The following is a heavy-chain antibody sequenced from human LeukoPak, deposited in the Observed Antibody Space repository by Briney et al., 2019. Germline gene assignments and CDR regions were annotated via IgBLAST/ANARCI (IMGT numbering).Heavy chain of an antibody. CDR3: ARVYYDSSGYYPFDY. J-gene: IGHJ4*02. V-gene: IGHV3-74*01. CDR2: INSDGSST. CDR1: GFTFSSYW. D-gene: IGHD3-22*01. Sequence: PGGSLRLSCAASGFTFSSYWMHWVRQAPGKGLVWVSRINSDGSSTSYADSVKGRFTISRDNAKNTLYLQMNSLRAEDTAVYYCARVYYDSSGYYPFDYWGQGTLVTVSS.